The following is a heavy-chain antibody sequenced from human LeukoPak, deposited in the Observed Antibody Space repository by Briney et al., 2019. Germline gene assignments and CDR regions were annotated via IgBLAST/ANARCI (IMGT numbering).Heavy chain of an antibody. V-gene: IGHV3-30*02. Sequence: GGSLRLSCGASGFTFSDFGMHWVRQAPGKGLEWVAFIRHDGSEKYYADSVRGRFTISRDNSKNTLYLQMNSLRAEDTAVYYCAKDMSGGDCPDYWGQGTLVTVSS. D-gene: IGHD2-21*02. CDR2: IRHDGSEK. J-gene: IGHJ4*02. CDR3: AKDMSGGDCPDY. CDR1: GFTFSDFG.